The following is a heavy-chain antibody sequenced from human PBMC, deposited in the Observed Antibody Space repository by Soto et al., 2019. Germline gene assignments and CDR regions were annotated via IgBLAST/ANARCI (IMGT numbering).Heavy chain of an antibody. CDR2: ISYDGSNK. CDR3: AKDRLAAAGSFYYYYYGMDV. D-gene: IGHD6-13*01. Sequence: GGSLRLSCAASGFTFSSYGMHWVRQAPGKGLEWVAVISYDGSNKYYADSVKGRFTISRDNSKNTLYLQMNSLRAEDTAVYYCAKDRLAAAGSFYYYYYGMDVWGQGTTVTVSS. J-gene: IGHJ6*02. V-gene: IGHV3-30*18. CDR1: GFTFSSYG.